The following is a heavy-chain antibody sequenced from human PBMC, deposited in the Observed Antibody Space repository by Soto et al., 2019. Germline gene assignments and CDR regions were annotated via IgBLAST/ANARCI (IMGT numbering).Heavy chain of an antibody. CDR1: AYTFTCYG. J-gene: IGHJ6*02. Sequence: APVKFSCKASAYTFTCYGISWVRQAPGQGLEWMGWISAYNGNTNYAQKLQGRVTMTTDTSTSTAYMELRSLRSDDTAVYYCARGPMVRGVIHYYYGMDVWGQGTTVTVYS. V-gene: IGHV1-18*04. CDR3: ARGPMVRGVIHYYYGMDV. CDR2: ISAYNGNT. D-gene: IGHD3-10*01.